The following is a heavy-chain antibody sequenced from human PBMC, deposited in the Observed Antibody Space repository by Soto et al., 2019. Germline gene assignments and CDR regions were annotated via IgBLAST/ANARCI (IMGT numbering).Heavy chain of an antibody. J-gene: IGHJ6*02. CDR1: VYTFTSYA. CDR3: AATIIAAVGTGYYYGMDV. V-gene: IGHV1-3*01. D-gene: IGHD6-13*01. Sequence: ASVKVSCKASVYTFTSYAMHWVRQAPGQRLEWMGWINAGNGNTKYSQKFQERVTITRDISTSTAYIELSSLRSEDTAVYYCAATIIAAVGTGYYYGMDVWGQGTTVTVSS. CDR2: INAGNGNT.